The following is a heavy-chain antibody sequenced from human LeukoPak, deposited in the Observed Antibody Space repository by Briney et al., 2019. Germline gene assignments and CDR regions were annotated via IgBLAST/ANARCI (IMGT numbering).Heavy chain of an antibody. CDR1: GFTFCDYA. J-gene: IGHJ4*02. V-gene: IGHV3-49*03. Sequence: PGGSLRLSCTASGFTFCDYAMTWFRQAPGKGLEWVGFIRSKAYSGTAQYAASVKGRFTISRDDSKSIAYLQMNSLETEDTAVYYCSRTYGWNPYYFDYWGQGTLVTVSS. CDR3: SRTYGWNPYYFDY. D-gene: IGHD1-1*01. CDR2: IRSKAYSGTA.